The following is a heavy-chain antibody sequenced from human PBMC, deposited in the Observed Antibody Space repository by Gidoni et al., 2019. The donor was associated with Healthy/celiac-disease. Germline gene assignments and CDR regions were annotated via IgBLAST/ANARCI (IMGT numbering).Heavy chain of an antibody. CDR2: ISPSFGTA. Sequence: QGQLVQSGAEVKKPGSSVRVSCQASGGTFSSYASSWVRQAPGQGREWMGGISPSFGTANYAQKCQGRVTSTADESTSTAYMEMSSLRYEDTAVYYCDLTVAGDYWGQGTLVTVSS. D-gene: IGHD6-19*01. CDR3: DLTVAGDY. CDR1: GGTFSSYA. J-gene: IGHJ4*02. V-gene: IGHV1-69*01.